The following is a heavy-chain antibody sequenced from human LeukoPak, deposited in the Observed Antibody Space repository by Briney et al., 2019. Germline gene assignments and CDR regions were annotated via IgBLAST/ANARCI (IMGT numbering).Heavy chain of an antibody. V-gene: IGHV3-11*01. CDR3: ARAADCTNGVCYTGPPYYYYGMDV. D-gene: IGHD2-8*01. CDR2: ISSSGSTI. J-gene: IGHJ6*02. CDR1: GFTFDDYA. Sequence: SGGSLRLSCAASGFTFDDYAMHWVRQAPGKGLEWVSYISSSGSTIYYADSVKGRFTISRDNAKNSLYLQMNSLRAEDTAVYHCARAADCTNGVCYTGPPYYYYGMDVWGQGTTVTVSS.